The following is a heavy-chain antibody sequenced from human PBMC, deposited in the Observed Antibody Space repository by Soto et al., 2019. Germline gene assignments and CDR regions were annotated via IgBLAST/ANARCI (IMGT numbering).Heavy chain of an antibody. CDR1: GGSISSSNW. CDR3: ARDSSGYYYLFDY. J-gene: IGHJ4*02. D-gene: IGHD3-22*01. Sequence: SETLSLTCAVSGGSISSSNWWSWARQPPGKGLEWIGEIYHSGSTNYNPSLKSRVTISVDKSKNQFSLKLSSVTAADTAVYYCARDSSGYYYLFDYWGQGTLVTVSS. CDR2: IYHSGST. V-gene: IGHV4-4*02.